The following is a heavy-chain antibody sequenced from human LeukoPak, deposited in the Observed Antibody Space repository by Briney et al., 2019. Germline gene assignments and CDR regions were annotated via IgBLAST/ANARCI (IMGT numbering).Heavy chain of an antibody. V-gene: IGHV3-21*01. Sequence: GGSLRLSCAASGFTFSSYSMNWVRQAPGKGLEWVSSISSSSSYIYYADSVKGRFTISRDNAKNSLYLQMNSLRAEDTAVYYCARDQQQLDPYYHYYGMDVWGKGTTVTVSS. D-gene: IGHD6-13*01. CDR2: ISSSSSYI. CDR1: GFTFSSYS. CDR3: ARDQQQLDPYYHYYGMDV. J-gene: IGHJ6*04.